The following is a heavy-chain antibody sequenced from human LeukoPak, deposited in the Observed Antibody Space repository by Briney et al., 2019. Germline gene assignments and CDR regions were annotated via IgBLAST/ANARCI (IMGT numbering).Heavy chain of an antibody. Sequence: SETLSLTCTVSGGSISSSSYYWGWIRQPPGKGLEWIGSIYYSGSTYYNPSLRSRVTMSVDTSKNQFSLKLSSVTAADTTVYYCARGHTAMTDYWGQGTLVTVSS. V-gene: IGHV4-39*07. CDR2: IYYSGST. CDR3: ARGHTAMTDY. D-gene: IGHD5-18*01. CDR1: GGSISSSSYY. J-gene: IGHJ4*02.